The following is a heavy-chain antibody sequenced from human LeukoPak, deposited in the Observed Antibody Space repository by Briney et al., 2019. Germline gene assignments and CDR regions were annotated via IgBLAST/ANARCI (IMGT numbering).Heavy chain of an antibody. V-gene: IGHV3-53*01. CDR1: GFTVSSNY. J-gene: IGHJ6*03. CDR3: ARDRYYGSGSFGYYYYYMDV. D-gene: IGHD3-10*01. Sequence: GGSLRLSCAASGFTVSSNYMSWVRQAPGKGLEWVSVIYSAGSTYYADSVKGRFTISRDDSKNTLYLQMNSLRAEDTAVYYCARDRYYGSGSFGYYYYYMDVWGKGTTVTISS. CDR2: IYSAGST.